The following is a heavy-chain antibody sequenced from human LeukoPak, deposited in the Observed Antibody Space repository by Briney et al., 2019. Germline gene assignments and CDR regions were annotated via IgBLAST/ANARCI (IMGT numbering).Heavy chain of an antibody. CDR2: ISSRSNYI. D-gene: IGHD5-12*01. Sequence: KSGGSLRLSCAASGFTLSNYSMNWVRQAPGKGLEWVSCISSRSNYIYNADSVKGRFTISRDNAKNSLYLQMNSLRAEDTAVYYCARGYPLGSGYKGFDYWGQGTLVTVSS. J-gene: IGHJ4*02. CDR3: ARGYPLGSGYKGFDY. CDR1: GFTLSNYS. V-gene: IGHV3-21*01.